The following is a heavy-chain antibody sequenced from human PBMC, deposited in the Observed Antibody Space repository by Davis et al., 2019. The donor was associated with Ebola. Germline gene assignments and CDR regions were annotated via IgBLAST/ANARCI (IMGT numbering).Heavy chain of an antibody. V-gene: IGHV3-30*18. D-gene: IGHD3-10*01. J-gene: IGHJ4*02. Sequence: GESLKISCAASGFTFSSYGMHWVRQAPGKGLEWVAVISYDGSNKYYAHSVKGRFTISRDNSKKTLYLQMNTPRGEDTAVYYCAKDFGFHYWGQGTLVTVSS. CDR1: GFTFSSYG. CDR3: AKDFGFHY. CDR2: ISYDGSNK.